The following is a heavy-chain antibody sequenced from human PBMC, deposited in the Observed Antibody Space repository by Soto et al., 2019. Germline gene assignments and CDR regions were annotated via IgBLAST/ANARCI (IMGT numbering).Heavy chain of an antibody. CDR2: IIPIFGTA. V-gene: IGHV1-69*01. CDR3: ERTPYCSGGSCYTIYYYGMDV. J-gene: IGHJ6*02. CDR1: GGTFSSYA. D-gene: IGHD2-15*01. Sequence: QVQLVQSGAEVKKPGSSVKVSCKASGGTFSSYAISWVRQAPGQGLEWMGGIIPIFGTANYAQKFQGRVTITADESTSTAYMELSRLRSEDTAVYYCERTPYCSGGSCYTIYYYGMDVWGQGTTVTVSS.